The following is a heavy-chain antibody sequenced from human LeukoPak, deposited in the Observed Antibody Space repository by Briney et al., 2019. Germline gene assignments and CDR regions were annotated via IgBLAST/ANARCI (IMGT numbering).Heavy chain of an antibody. CDR3: ARVGDRSGNGYSH. Sequence: PGGSLRLSCAASGFTFSTYGMHWVRQAPGKGLEGVAFIRYDGSNKYYADSVKGRFTISRDTSKNTLYLQVGSLRVEDMALYYCARVGDRSGNGYSHWGQGTLVTVSS. CDR1: GFTFSTYG. J-gene: IGHJ4*02. V-gene: IGHV3-30*02. D-gene: IGHD2-2*03. CDR2: IRYDGSNK.